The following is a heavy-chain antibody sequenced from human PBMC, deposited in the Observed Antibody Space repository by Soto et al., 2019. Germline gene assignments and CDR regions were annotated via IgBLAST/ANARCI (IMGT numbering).Heavy chain of an antibody. CDR3: ARVMAAMQNWLDP. J-gene: IGHJ5*02. CDR2: ICHTGTT. D-gene: IGHD2-2*01. V-gene: IGHV4-30-4*01. Sequence: QVQLQESGPGLVKPSQTLSLTCTVSGGSISNVGYFWSWIRQPPGKGLEWIGFICHTGTTYYNSSLRSRVSISIDTSKSQFSLKLNSVTAADTAVYYCARVMAAMQNWLDPWGQGTLVTVSP. CDR1: GGSISNVGYF.